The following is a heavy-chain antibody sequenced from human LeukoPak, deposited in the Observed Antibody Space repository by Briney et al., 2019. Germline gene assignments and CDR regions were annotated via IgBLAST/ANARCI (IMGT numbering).Heavy chain of an antibody. D-gene: IGHD2-21*02. J-gene: IGHJ4*02. CDR2: ISYDGSNK. CDR3: AKDFGGVTPLDF. V-gene: IGHV3-30*18. Sequence: GRSLRLSCAASGITFRSYGMPWVRQAPGKGLEWVAGISYDGSNKYYEDSVKGRFTISRDNSKNTLHLQMNSLRAEDTAVYYCAKDFGGVTPLDFWGQGTLLTVSS. CDR1: GITFRSYG.